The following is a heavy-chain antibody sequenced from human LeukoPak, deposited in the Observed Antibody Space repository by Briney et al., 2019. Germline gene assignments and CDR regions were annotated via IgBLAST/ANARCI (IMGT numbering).Heavy chain of an antibody. CDR3: TRGWSSAGVFDT. D-gene: IGHD6-19*01. Sequence: PSETLSLTCTVSGGSIKTGGYSWTWIRQPAGKGLEWIGRIYISGNTDQNPSLKSRVTVSMDSSKNQFSLEMKSVTAADTAVYYCTRGWSSAGVFDTWGQGTVVTVSS. V-gene: IGHV4-61*02. CDR1: GGSIKTGGYS. J-gene: IGHJ3*02. CDR2: IYISGNT.